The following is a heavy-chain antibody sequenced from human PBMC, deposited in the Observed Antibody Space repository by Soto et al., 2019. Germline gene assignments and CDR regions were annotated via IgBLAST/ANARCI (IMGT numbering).Heavy chain of an antibody. V-gene: IGHV3-30*19. Sequence: QEHLVESGGGVVQPERSLRLSCVASGFTFSNYGMHWVRQVPGKGLEWVSLISRDGSKQSYTDSVKGRFTISIDNSKNLLSLQMNNLKVEDTAVYYCVRDDDGGPNAFDIWGQGTMVTVSS. CDR3: VRDDDGGPNAFDI. CDR2: ISRDGSKQ. CDR1: GFTFSNYG. D-gene: IGHD3-16*01. J-gene: IGHJ3*02.